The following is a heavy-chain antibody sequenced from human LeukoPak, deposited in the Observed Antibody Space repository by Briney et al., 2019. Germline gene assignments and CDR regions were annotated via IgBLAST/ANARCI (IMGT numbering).Heavy chain of an antibody. J-gene: IGHJ4*02. CDR3: ARDAPGMVRGGIDY. Sequence: PGGSLRLSCAASGFTFSSYWMSWVRQAPGKGLEWVANIKQDGSEKYYVDSVKGPFTISRDNAKNSLYLQMNSLRAEDTAVYYCARDAPGMVRGGIDYWGQGTLVIVSA. D-gene: IGHD3-10*01. CDR1: GFTFSSYW. CDR2: IKQDGSEK. V-gene: IGHV3-7*03.